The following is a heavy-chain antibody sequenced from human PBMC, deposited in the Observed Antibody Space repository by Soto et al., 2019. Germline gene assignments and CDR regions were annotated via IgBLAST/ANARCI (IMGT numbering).Heavy chain of an antibody. CDR3: ASCSSTSCYTYYYYYGMDV. CDR2: IIPIFGTA. J-gene: IGHJ6*02. Sequence: QVQLVQSGAEVKKPGSSVKVSCKASGGTFSSYAISWVRQAPGQGLEWMGGIIPIFGTANYAQTFQGRVTITADKSTSTAYMELSSLRSEDTAVYYCASCSSTSCYTYYYYYGMDVWGQGTTVTVSS. CDR1: GGTFSSYA. V-gene: IGHV1-69*06. D-gene: IGHD2-2*02.